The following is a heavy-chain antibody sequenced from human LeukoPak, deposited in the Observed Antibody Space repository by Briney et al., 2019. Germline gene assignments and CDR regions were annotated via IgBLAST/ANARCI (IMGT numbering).Heavy chain of an antibody. CDR1: GFTFSSYA. J-gene: IGHJ6*02. CDR3: ARSLEPFTAMVGHSYYYGMDV. CDR2: ISYDGSNK. Sequence: GGSLRLSCAASGFTFSSYAMHWVRQAPGKGLEWVAVISYDGSNKYYADSVKGRFTISRDNSKNTLYLQMNSLRAEDTAVYYCARSLEPFTAMVGHSYYYGMDVWGQGTTVTVSS. V-gene: IGHV3-30-3*01. D-gene: IGHD5-18*01.